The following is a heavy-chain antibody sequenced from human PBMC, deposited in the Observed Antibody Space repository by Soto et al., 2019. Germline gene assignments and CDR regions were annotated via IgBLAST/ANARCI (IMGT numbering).Heavy chain of an antibody. D-gene: IGHD6-13*01. Sequence: SETLSLTCAVSGDSISISNWCTCVHQPPGKGLEWIGDIYHTGITNYNPSLKSRVTILVDKSKNQFSLKLTSVTAADTAVYYCARYSASGLYYYFGMDVWGQGTTVTVSS. J-gene: IGHJ6*02. CDR1: GDSISISNW. CDR3: ARYSASGLYYYFGMDV. CDR2: IYHTGIT. V-gene: IGHV4-4*02.